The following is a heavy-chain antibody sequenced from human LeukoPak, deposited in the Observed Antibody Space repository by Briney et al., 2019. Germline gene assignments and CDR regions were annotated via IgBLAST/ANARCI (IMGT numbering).Heavy chain of an antibody. Sequence: SETLSLTCTVSGGSISSYYWSWLRQPPGKGLEWIAYIYYSGSNNYNASLKSRVTISVDTSKNQFSLKLSSVTAADTAVYCGARVVAAAGIDYWGQGTLVTVSS. CDR2: IYYSGSN. CDR3: ARVVAAAGIDY. J-gene: IGHJ4*02. V-gene: IGHV4-59*13. D-gene: IGHD6-13*01. CDR1: GGSISSYY.